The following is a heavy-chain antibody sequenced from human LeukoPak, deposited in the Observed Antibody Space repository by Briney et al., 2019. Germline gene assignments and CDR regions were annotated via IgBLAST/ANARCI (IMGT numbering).Heavy chain of an antibody. V-gene: IGHV1-18*01. J-gene: IGHJ4*02. CDR1: GYTFTSYG. CDR3: ARDLAKYRSGWYAGGY. Sequence: GASVKVSCKASGYTFTSYGISWVRQAPGQGLEWMGWISAYNGNTNYAQKLQGRVTMTTDTSTSTDYMELWSLRSDDTAVYYCARDLAKYRSGWYAGGYWGQGTLVTVSS. CDR2: ISAYNGNT. D-gene: IGHD6-19*01.